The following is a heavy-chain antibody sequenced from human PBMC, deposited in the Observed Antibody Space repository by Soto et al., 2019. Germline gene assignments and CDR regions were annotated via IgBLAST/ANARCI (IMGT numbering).Heavy chain of an antibody. CDR3: ARDLSGFFEH. J-gene: IGHJ1*01. Sequence: QTLSLTCAISGDSVFSSSAAWNWIRQSPSRGLEWLGRTYYRSKWYNDYAGSVRSRITINPDTSKNQFSLHLNSVTPDDTAVYYCARDLSGFFEHWGLGTPVTVSS. CDR2: TYYRSKWYN. CDR1: GDSVFSSSAA. D-gene: IGHD3-3*02. V-gene: IGHV6-1*01.